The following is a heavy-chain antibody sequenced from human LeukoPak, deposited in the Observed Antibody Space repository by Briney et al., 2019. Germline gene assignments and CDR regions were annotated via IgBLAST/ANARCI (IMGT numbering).Heavy chain of an antibody. V-gene: IGHV3-30*03. Sequence: GGSLRLSCAASGFTSSSYGMHWVRQAPGKGLEWVAVISYDGSNKYYADSVKGRFTISRDNSKNTLYLQMNSLRAEDTAVYYCARDLGTIFGVVTLLNYYYGMDVWGQGTTVTVSS. CDR2: ISYDGSNK. CDR1: GFTSSSYG. D-gene: IGHD3-3*01. J-gene: IGHJ6*02. CDR3: ARDLGTIFGVVTLLNYYYGMDV.